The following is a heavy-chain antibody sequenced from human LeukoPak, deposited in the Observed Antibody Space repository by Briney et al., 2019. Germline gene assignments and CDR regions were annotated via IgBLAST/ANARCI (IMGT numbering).Heavy chain of an antibody. Sequence: GGSPRLSCAASGFTFSSYAMSWVRQAPGKGLEWVSAISGSGGSTYYADSVKGRFTISRDNSKNTLYLQMNSLRAEDTAVYYCAKDQLTMVRGVIIARPFDYWGQGTLVTVSS. V-gene: IGHV3-23*01. J-gene: IGHJ4*02. CDR1: GFTFSSYA. CDR2: ISGSGGST. D-gene: IGHD3-10*01. CDR3: AKDQLTMVRGVIIARPFDY.